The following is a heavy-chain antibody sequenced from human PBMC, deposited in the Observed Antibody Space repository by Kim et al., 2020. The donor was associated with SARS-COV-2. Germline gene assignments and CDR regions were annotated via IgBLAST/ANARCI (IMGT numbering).Heavy chain of an antibody. V-gene: IGHV1-69*13. J-gene: IGHJ6*02. CDR1: GGTFSSYA. CDR2: IIPIFATP. CDR3: ARALARRGFYYGMDV. Sequence: SVKVSCKASGGTFSSYAINWVRQAPGQGLEWMGGIIPIFATPSYAHNFQGRLTITADDSTSTAYMELNSLRSDDTALYYCARALARRGFYYGMDVWGQG. D-gene: IGHD3-3*02.